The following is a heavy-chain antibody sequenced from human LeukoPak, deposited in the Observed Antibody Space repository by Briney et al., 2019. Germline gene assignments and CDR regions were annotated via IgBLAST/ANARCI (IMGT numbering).Heavy chain of an antibody. CDR2: ISYDGNHK. CDR1: GFTFSSYA. Sequence: AGGSLRLSCTASGFTFSSYAIHWVRQAPGKGLEWVSAISYDGNHKYYADSVTGRFTISRDNSENTLSLQMNSLRLEDTAVYYCARSPEKWEILRGWLDFDNWGQGALVTLSS. D-gene: IGHD1-26*01. CDR3: ARSPEKWEILRGWLDFDN. J-gene: IGHJ4*02. V-gene: IGHV3-30*04.